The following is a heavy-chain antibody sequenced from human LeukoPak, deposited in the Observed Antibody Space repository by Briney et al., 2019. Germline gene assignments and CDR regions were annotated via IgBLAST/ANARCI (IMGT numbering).Heavy chain of an antibody. CDR2: ISRGSSDI. D-gene: IGHD4-17*01. Sequence: GGSLRLSCAASGFTFSSYSMNWVRQAPGKGLEWVSLISRGSSDINYADSVKGRFTISRDNAKKSLYLQMNSLRAEDTAVYYCAGENDYAFDYWGQGTLVTVSS. CDR1: GFTFSSYS. V-gene: IGHV3-21*01. CDR3: AGENDYAFDY. J-gene: IGHJ4*02.